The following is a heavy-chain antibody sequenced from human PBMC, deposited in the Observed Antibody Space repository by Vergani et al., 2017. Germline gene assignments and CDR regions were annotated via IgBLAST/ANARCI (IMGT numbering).Heavy chain of an antibody. V-gene: IGHV4-59*01. CDR2: IYYSGST. CDR1: GGSISSYY. J-gene: IGHJ3*02. D-gene: IGHD3-22*01. CDR3: ARDSLSSGYSCSDAFDI. Sequence: QVQLQESGPGLVKPSETLSLTCTVSGGSISSYYWSWIRQPPGKGLEWIGYIYYSGSTNYNPSLKSRVTISVDTSKNQFSLKLSSVTAADTAVYYCARDSLSSGYSCSDAFDIWGQGTMVTVSS.